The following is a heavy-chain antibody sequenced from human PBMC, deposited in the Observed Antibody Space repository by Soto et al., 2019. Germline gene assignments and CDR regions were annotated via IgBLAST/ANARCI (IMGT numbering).Heavy chain of an antibody. CDR2: INTGNGNT. CDR3: ARGGSGNFDY. D-gene: IGHD3-10*01. Sequence: QVQLVQSGADVKKPGASVRVSCKASGYTFTTYTLHWLRQAPGQRLEWVGWINTGNGNTKYSQISQGRVSITRDRSANTVHLELSSLRSEDTAVYCCARGGSGNFDYWGQGTLVTVSS. CDR1: GYTFTTYT. J-gene: IGHJ4*02. V-gene: IGHV1-3*04.